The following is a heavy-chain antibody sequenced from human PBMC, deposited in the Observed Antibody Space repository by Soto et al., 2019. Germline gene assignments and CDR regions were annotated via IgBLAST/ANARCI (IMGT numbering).Heavy chain of an antibody. J-gene: IGHJ4*02. Sequence: SVTLSLTCTVSGGSISSYYWSWIRQPPGKGLEWIGYIYYSGSTNYNPSLKSRVTISVDTSKNQFSLKLSSVTAADTAVYYCARQYGDLDYWGQGTLVTVSS. CDR1: GGSISSYY. CDR3: ARQYGDLDY. D-gene: IGHD4-17*01. V-gene: IGHV4-59*08. CDR2: IYYSGST.